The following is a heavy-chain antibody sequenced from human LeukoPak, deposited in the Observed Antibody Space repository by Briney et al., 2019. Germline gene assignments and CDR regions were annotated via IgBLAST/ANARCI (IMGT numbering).Heavy chain of an antibody. Sequence: PSETLSLTCTVSSDSIFTSNWWSWVRQPPGKGLEWIGQIFHSGSTSYSPSLKSRVTISVDTSKNQFSLKLSSVTAADTAVYYCARGVRGYSYGYESYYYYYMDVWGKGTTVTVSS. J-gene: IGHJ6*03. V-gene: IGHV4-4*02. CDR2: IFHSGST. CDR3: ARGVRGYSYGYESYYYYYMDV. CDR1: SDSIFTSNW. D-gene: IGHD5-18*01.